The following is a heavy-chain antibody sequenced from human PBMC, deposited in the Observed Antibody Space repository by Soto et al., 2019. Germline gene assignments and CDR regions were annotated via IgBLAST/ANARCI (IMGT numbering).Heavy chain of an antibody. V-gene: IGHV3-33*01. Sequence: AWGSLRLSWVAAGFFLRDLGIHWVRQAPGKGLEWVSVIWYDGSNTYQGESVKDRFTMSRDISKNTLYLQMDSLRPEDTAVYYCAIAMAGKWLPFDFWGHGTLVTGSS. CDR3: AIAMAGKWLPFDF. D-gene: IGHD5-12*01. J-gene: IGHJ4*01. CDR2: IWYDGSNT. CDR1: GFFLRDLG.